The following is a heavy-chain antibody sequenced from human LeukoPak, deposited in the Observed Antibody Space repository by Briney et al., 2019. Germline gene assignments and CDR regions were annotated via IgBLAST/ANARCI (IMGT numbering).Heavy chain of an antibody. CDR3: AKWGAQSGSYRVVDC. CDR2: INGDGGST. V-gene: IGHV3-23*01. CDR1: GITFRSYA. D-gene: IGHD3-10*01. Sequence: PGGSLRLSCAASGITFRSYAMSWVRQARGKGLEWVSAINGDGGSTYYADSVKGRFTISRDNSNNTLFLQMNSLGVEDTAVYYCAKWGAQSGSYRVVDCWGRGTLVTVSS. J-gene: IGHJ4*02.